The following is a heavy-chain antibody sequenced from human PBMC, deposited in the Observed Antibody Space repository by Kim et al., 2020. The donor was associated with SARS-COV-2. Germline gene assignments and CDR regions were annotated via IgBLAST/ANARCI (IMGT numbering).Heavy chain of an antibody. V-gene: IGHV1-8*01. Sequence: ASVKVSCKASGYTFTSYDINWVRQATGQGLEWMGWMNPNSGNTGYAQKFQGRVTMTRNTSISTAYMELSSLRSEDTAVYYCARGRVPTVTTRMDVWGQGTTVTVSS. CDR1: GYTFTSYD. CDR2: MNPNSGNT. CDR3: ARGRVPTVTTRMDV. J-gene: IGHJ6*02. D-gene: IGHD4-17*01.